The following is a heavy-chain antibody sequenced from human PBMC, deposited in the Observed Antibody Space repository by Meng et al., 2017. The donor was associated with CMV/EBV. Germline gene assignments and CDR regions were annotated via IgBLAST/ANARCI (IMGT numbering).Heavy chain of an antibody. CDR2: IRYDGNNK. D-gene: IGHD1-1*01. J-gene: IGHJ3*02. V-gene: IGHV3-30*02. Sequence: GESLKISCAASGFTFSSYGMHWVRQAPGKGLEWVAFIRYDGNNKYYADSAKGRFTISRDNSKNTLNLQMSSLRAEETAVFYCAKAGGYNWNDEAFDIWGQGTMVTVSS. CDR3: AKAGGYNWNDEAFDI. CDR1: GFTFSSYG.